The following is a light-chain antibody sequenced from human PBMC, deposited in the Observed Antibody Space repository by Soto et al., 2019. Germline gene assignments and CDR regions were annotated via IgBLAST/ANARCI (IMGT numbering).Light chain of an antibody. J-gene: IGKJ3*01. V-gene: IGKV1-5*03. Sequence: DIQMTQSPSTLSASVGDRVTITCRASQSIDSWLAWYQQKPGKAPKLLIYKASNLESGVPSRFSGSGSGTEFTLTISSLEPDDFATYFCQQYVTYGFTFGPGTKVDIK. CDR1: QSIDSW. CDR2: KAS. CDR3: QQYVTYGFT.